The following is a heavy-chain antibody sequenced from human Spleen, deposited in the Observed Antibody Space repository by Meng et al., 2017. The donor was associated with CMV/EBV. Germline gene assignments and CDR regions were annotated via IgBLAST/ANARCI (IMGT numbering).Heavy chain of an antibody. Sequence: GESLKISCKGSGYSFTSYWIGWVRQMPGKGLEWMGIIYPGDSDTRYSPSFQGQVTISADKSISTAYLQWSSLKASDSAIYYCARRGTYLGDCFDPWGQGTLVTVSS. CDR1: GYSFTSYW. V-gene: IGHV5-51*01. CDR2: IYPGDSDT. D-gene: IGHD1-26*01. CDR3: ARRGTYLGDCFDP. J-gene: IGHJ5*02.